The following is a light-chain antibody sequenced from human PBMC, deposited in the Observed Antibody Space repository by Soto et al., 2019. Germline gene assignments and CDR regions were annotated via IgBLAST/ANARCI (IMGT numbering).Light chain of an antibody. V-gene: IGLV4-69*01. CDR1: SGYSTYS. J-gene: IGLJ2*01. Sequence: QPVLTQSPSASASLGASVKLTCTLSSGYSTYSIAWHQQRPEKGPRYLMKLNSDGSHTKGDGIPDRFSGSSSGAERYLTISSLQSEDEADFYCQTWDTGIVFGGGTKLTVL. CDR2: LNSDGSH. CDR3: QTWDTGIV.